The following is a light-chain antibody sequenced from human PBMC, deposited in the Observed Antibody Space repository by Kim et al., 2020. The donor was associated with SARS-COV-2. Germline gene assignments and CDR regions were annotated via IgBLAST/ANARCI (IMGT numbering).Light chain of an antibody. Sequence: GQSTTLSCTGTSSDVGGYTYVSWYQQPPGKAPKLMIYGVSNRPSGVSNRFSGSKSGNTASLTISGLQAEDEADYYCSSYTTSTSVVFGGGTQLTVL. CDR3: SSYTTSTSVV. CDR1: SSDVGGYTY. J-gene: IGLJ2*01. CDR2: GVS. V-gene: IGLV2-14*03.